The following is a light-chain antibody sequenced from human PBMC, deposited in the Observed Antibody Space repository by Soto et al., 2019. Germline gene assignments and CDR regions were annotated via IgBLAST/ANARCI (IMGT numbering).Light chain of an antibody. CDR2: DAS. Sequence: DIVLTQYPATLSLSPGERATLSCRASQRVTTHLARYQHIRGQAPRLVIYDASTRATGIPPRFSGSGSGTDFTLTISSLEPEDSGVYYCHQRSKWPQTFGQGTTVEIK. CDR3: HQRSKWPQT. J-gene: IGKJ1*01. CDR1: QRVTTH. V-gene: IGKV3-11*01.